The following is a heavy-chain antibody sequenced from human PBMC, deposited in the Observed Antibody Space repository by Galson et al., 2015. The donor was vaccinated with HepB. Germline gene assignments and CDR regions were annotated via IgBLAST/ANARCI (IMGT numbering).Heavy chain of an antibody. J-gene: IGHJ4*02. V-gene: IGHV3-74*01. CDR2: VNTDGRTT. CDR1: GFTFSSRW. CDR3: APQLDKNFDY. Sequence: SLRLSCAASGFTFSSRWMHWVRQAPGKGLVWVARVNTDGRTTAYADSVKGRFTISRDNAKNTLYLQMNNLRVEDTAVYYCAPQLDKNFDYWGQGTLVTVSS. D-gene: IGHD6-13*01.